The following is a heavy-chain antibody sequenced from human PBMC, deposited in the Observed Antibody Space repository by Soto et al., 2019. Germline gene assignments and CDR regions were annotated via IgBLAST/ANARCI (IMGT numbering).Heavy chain of an antibody. J-gene: IGHJ6*02. Sequence: GASVKVSCKASGYTFTGYYMHWVRQAPGQGLEWMGWINSNSGGTNFAQKVQGWVTMTRDTSISTAYMELSRLRSDDTAVYYCARDRKVVAAFPTYYYYSGMDVWGQGTTVTVSS. D-gene: IGHD2-15*01. CDR3: ARDRKVVAAFPTYYYYSGMDV. CDR2: INSNSGGT. CDR1: GYTFTGYY. V-gene: IGHV1-2*04.